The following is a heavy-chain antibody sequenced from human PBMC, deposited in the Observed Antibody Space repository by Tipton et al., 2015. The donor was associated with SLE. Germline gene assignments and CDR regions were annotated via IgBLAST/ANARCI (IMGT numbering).Heavy chain of an antibody. D-gene: IGHD3-16*01. CDR1: GGSISSGGHY. Sequence: LRLSCTVSGGSISSGGHYWSWIRQHPGKGLEWIGYIYYSGNTFYNPSLNSRVTISVDTSKNQFSLKLTSVTAADTAVYYCARRDGGGYFDLWGRGSLVTVSS. CDR2: IYYSGNT. CDR3: ARRDGGGYFDL. V-gene: IGHV4-31*02. J-gene: IGHJ2*01.